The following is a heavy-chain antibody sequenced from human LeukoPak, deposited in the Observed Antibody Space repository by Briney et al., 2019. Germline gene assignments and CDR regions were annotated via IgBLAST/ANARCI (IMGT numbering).Heavy chain of an antibody. D-gene: IGHD3-22*01. Sequence: SGPTLVNPTQTLTLTCTFSGFSLSTSGMCVSWIRQPPGKALEWLARLAWDDDKYYSTSLKTRLTISKDTSKNQVVLTMTNMDPVDTATYYCARALDYYDSSGYYLFDYWGQGTLVTVSS. V-gene: IGHV2-70*11. CDR3: ARALDYYDSSGYYLFDY. J-gene: IGHJ4*02. CDR1: GFSLSTSGMC. CDR2: LAWDDDK.